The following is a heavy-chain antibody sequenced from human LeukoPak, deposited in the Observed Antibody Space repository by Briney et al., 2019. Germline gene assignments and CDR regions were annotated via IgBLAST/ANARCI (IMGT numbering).Heavy chain of an antibody. CDR2: IYYSGGT. V-gene: IGHV4-39*01. CDR1: GGSISSSSYY. Sequence: SETLSLTCTVSGGSISSSSYYWGWIRQPPGKGLEWIGSIYYSGGTYYNPSLKSRVTISVDTSKNQFSLKLSSVTAADTAVYYCARRGAAADPKGSYYFDYWGQGTLVTVSS. J-gene: IGHJ4*02. D-gene: IGHD6-13*01. CDR3: ARRGAAADPKGSYYFDY.